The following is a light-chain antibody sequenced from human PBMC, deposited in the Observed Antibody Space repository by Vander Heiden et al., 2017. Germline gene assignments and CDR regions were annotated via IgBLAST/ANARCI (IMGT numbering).Light chain of an antibody. Sequence: DIHLSQSPSSLSASVGDRVTITCRTSQSINNYLNWYQQKPGGAPKLLMYAASTLQSGVPSRFIRCGSGTDFTLRVSILHPEDFATYYCQQMDSMPITFGEGTRREMK. J-gene: IGKJ5*01. CDR1: QSINNY. V-gene: IGKV1-39*01. CDR2: AAS. CDR3: QQMDSMPIT.